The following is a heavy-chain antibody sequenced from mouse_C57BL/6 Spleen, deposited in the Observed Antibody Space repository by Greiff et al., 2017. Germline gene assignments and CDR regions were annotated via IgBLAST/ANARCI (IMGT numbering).Heavy chain of an antibody. CDR3: ARGYSNGMDY. CDR2: INPNNGGT. Sequence: EVQRVESGPELVKPGASVKIPCKASGYTFTDYNMDWVKQSHGKSLEWIGDINPNNGGTIYNQKFKGKATLTVDKSSSTAYMELRSLTSEDTAVYYCARGYSNGMDYWGQGTSVTVSS. J-gene: IGHJ4*01. CDR1: GYTFTDYN. V-gene: IGHV1-18*01. D-gene: IGHD2-5*01.